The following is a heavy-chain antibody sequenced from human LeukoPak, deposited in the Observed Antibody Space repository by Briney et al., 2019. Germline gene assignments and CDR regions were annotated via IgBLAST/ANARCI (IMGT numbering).Heavy chain of an antibody. CDR3: ARWSGNNWFDP. CDR1: GGSISSYY. D-gene: IGHD3-3*01. Sequence: PSETLSLTCTVSGGSISSYYWSWIRQPPGKGLEWIGYIYYSGSTNYNPSLKSRVTISVDTSKNQFSLKMSSVTAADTAVYYCARWSGNNWFDPWGQGTLVIVSS. J-gene: IGHJ5*02. CDR2: IYYSGST. V-gene: IGHV4-59*01.